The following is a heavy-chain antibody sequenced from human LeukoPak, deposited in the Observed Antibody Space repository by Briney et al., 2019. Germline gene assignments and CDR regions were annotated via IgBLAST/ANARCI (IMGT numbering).Heavy chain of an antibody. J-gene: IGHJ4*02. CDR3: AKGLWYRSGWCYDY. CDR1: GFTFSSYA. D-gene: IGHD6-19*01. V-gene: IGHV3-23*01. Sequence: GGSLRLSCAASGFTFSSYAMSWVRQAPGKGLEWLSAISGTGGSTYYADSVKGRFTISRDNSKNTLFLQMNSLRAEDTAVYYCAKGLWYRSGWCYDYWGQGTLVTVSS. CDR2: ISGTGGST.